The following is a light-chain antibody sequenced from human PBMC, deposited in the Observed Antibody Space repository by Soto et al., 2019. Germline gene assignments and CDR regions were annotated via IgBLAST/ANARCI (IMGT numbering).Light chain of an antibody. V-gene: IGLV2-14*01. J-gene: IGLJ1*01. CDR3: CSYTTISTLV. Sequence: QSALTQPASVSGSPGQSITMSCTGTSSDVGGYGYVSWYQQHPGKAPKLMIYDVNNRPSGVSNRFSGSKSGNTASLTISGLQAEDEGDYYCCSYTTISTLVFGTGTKVXVL. CDR2: DVN. CDR1: SSDVGGYGY.